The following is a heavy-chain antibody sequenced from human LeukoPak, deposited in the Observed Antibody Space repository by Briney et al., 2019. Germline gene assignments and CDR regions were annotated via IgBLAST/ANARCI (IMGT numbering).Heavy chain of an antibody. Sequence: GGSLRPSCAASAFTFSNYWMNWVRQAPGKGLEWVASIKQDGSEKYYVDSVKGRFTISRDNAKNSLYLQMNTLRAEDTAVYYCLRDRGYSTYESWGKGNLVTVSS. CDR3: LRDRGYSTYES. V-gene: IGHV3-7*01. D-gene: IGHD6-13*01. J-gene: IGHJ4*02. CDR2: IKQDGSEK. CDR1: AFTFSNYW.